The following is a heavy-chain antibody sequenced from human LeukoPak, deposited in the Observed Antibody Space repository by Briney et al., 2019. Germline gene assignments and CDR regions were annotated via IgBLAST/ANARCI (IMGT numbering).Heavy chain of an antibody. J-gene: IGHJ6*02. CDR2: FSGSGGST. V-gene: IGHV3-23*01. CDR3: AKDRSPTGSYYGMDV. CDR1: GFPFSGYA. D-gene: IGHD1-1*01. Sequence: GGPLGLSFAASGFPFSGYAITWVGQAPGKGLEGVSAFSGSGGSTYYADSVKGRFTISRDNSKNTLYLQMNSLRAEDTAVYYCAKDRSPTGSYYGMDVWGQGTTVIVSS.